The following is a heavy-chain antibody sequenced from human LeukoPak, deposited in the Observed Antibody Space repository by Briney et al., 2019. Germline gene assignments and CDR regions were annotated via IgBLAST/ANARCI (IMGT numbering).Heavy chain of an antibody. CDR3: ARAVGTYYYDSSGSRLMGY. CDR2: ISSSSSYI. D-gene: IGHD3-22*01. J-gene: IGHJ4*02. CDR1: GFTFSSYS. V-gene: IGHV3-21*01. Sequence: GGSLRLSCAASGFTFSSYSMNWVRQAPGKGLQWVSSISSSSSYIYYADSVKGRFTISRDNAKNSLYLQMNSLRAEDTAVYYCARAVGTYYYDSSGSRLMGYWGQGTLVTVSS.